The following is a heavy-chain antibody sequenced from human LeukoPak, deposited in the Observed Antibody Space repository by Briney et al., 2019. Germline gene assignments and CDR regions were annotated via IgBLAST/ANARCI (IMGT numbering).Heavy chain of an antibody. J-gene: IGHJ4*02. Sequence: SETLSLTCTVSGGSIGSYYWSWIRQPPGKGLEWIGYIYYSGSTNYNPSLKSRVTISVDTSKNQFSLKLSSVTAADTAVYYCARDRGGDSSWYDYWGQGTLVTVSS. CDR1: GGSIGSYY. V-gene: IGHV4-59*01. CDR3: ARDRGGDSSWYDY. CDR2: IYYSGST. D-gene: IGHD6-13*01.